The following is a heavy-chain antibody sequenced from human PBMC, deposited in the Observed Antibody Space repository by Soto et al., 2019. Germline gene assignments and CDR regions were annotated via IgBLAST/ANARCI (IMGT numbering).Heavy chain of an antibody. D-gene: IGHD3-22*01. CDR2: IDPNRGGT. Sequence: ASVKVSCKSSGGTFSKYYIHWVRQAPGRGLEWMGWIDPNRGGTKYAQNFQGRVTMTRDTSSTQVHMELTTLKVDETAMYYCTRGYYYYDRWWRWFDPWG. CDR3: TRGYYYYDRWWRWFDP. V-gene: IGHV1-2*02. CDR1: GGTFSKYY. J-gene: IGHJ5*02.